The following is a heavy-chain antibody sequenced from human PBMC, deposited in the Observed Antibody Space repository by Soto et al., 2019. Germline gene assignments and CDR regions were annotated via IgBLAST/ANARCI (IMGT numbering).Heavy chain of an antibody. CDR2: IYYSGST. Sequence: SETLCLTCAVSGGSIASSLYYGGWVRQSPGKGLEWIESIYYSGSTHYNPSLKSRVTVSVDTSKNQFSLKLTSVTAADTAVYFCVSHRNYIVVSGSFFDYWSQGTLVTVSS. CDR1: GGSIASSLYY. J-gene: IGHJ4*02. D-gene: IGHD6-19*01. V-gene: IGHV4-39*01. CDR3: VSHRNYIVVSGSFFDY.